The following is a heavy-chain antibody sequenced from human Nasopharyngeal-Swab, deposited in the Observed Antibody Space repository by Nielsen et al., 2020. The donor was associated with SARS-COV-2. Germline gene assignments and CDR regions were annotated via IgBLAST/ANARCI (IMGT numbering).Heavy chain of an antibody. CDR2: INHSGST. CDR3: ARSRPRSSLYYYYYYGMDV. V-gene: IGHV4-34*01. Sequence: SETLSLTCAVYGGSFSGYYWSWIRQPPGKVLEWIGEINHSGSTNYNPSLKSRVTISVDTSKNQFSLKLSSVTAADTAVYYCARSRPRSSLYYYYYYGMDVWGQGTTVTVSS. D-gene: IGHD6-6*01. CDR1: GGSFSGYY. J-gene: IGHJ6*02.